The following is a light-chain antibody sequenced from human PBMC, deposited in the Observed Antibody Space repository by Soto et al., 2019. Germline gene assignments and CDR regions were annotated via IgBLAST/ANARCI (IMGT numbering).Light chain of an antibody. CDR3: QQYDSHSGYT. V-gene: IGKV1-5*03. J-gene: IGKJ2*01. CDR2: RAS. Sequence: DIQMTQSPSTLSASVGDRVTITCWASQSISTWLAWYQQKPGKAPKLLIYRASTLENGVPSRFSGSGSGTEFTLTITSLQADDFATYYCQQYDSHSGYTFGQGTRLEIK. CDR1: QSISTW.